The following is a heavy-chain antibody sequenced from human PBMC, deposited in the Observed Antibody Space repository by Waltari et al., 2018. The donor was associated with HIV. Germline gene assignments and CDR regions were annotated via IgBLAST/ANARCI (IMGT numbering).Heavy chain of an antibody. CDR3: ARIHFIPDYYYYGMDV. CDR1: GYSISSGYS. J-gene: IGHJ6*02. V-gene: IGHV4-38-2*02. D-gene: IGHD3-16*01. CDR2: IFHSGTT. Sequence: QLQLHESGPGLLKPSETLSLTCTVSGYSISSGYSWGWIRQPPGKGLEWIGSIFHSGTTSKNPPPKGRVTISVDTSKNPSSLRLSSVTAAATAVYYCARIHFIPDYYYYGMDVWGQGTTVTVSS.